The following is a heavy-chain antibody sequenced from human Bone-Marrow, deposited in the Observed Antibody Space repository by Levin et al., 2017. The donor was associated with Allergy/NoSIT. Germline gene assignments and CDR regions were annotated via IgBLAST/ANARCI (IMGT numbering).Heavy chain of an antibody. J-gene: IGHJ5*02. D-gene: IGHD3-3*01. CDR1: GFTFSSYS. CDR3: ARESPYKLRFLEWCWP. Sequence: GESLKISCAASGFTFSSYSMNWVRQAPGKGLEWVSSISSSSSYIYYADSVKGRFTISRDNAKNSLYLQMNSLRAEDTAVYYCARESPYKLRFLEWCWPWGQGTLVTVSS. CDR2: ISSSSSYI. V-gene: IGHV3-21*01.